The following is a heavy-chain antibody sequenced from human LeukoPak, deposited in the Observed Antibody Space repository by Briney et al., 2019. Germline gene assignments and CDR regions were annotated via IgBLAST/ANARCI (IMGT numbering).Heavy chain of an antibody. Sequence: GGSVRVSCKASGYTFIGQFMHWVRQAPGQGPECMGWINPNSGDTTFSQTFKGRVTITTDNASSTAYMEMSELGAEDTAVYFCTPGAYHFFDHWGQGTLVTVSS. CDR1: GYTFIGQF. D-gene: IGHD2/OR15-2a*01. CDR2: INPNSGDT. CDR3: TPGAYHFFDH. J-gene: IGHJ4*02. V-gene: IGHV1-2*02.